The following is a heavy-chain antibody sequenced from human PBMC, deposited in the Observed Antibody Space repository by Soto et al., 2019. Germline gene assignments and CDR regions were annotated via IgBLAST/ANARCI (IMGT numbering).Heavy chain of an antibody. CDR1: GGAISSYY. CDR3: ARVACSYIGMDV. V-gene: IGHV4-4*07. CDR2: VFSSGST. Sequence: SETLSLTCSVPGGAISSYYWSWVRQPAGKGLEWIGRVFSSGSTNYNASLKSRVTMSIDTSKNEVSLTLRSVTAADTGVYYCARVACSYIGMDVWGPGTTVTVSS. D-gene: IGHD3-10*02. J-gene: IGHJ6*02.